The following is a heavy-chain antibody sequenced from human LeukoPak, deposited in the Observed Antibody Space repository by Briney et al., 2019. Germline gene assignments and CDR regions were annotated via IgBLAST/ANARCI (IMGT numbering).Heavy chain of an antibody. J-gene: IGHJ4*02. CDR1: GYTFTSYG. Sequence: ASVKVSCKASGYTFTSYGISWVRQAPGQGLEWMGWINAYNGNTNYAQKLQGRVTMTTDTSTSTAYMELKSLRSDDTAVYYCARDGYYYDSPGYFDYWGQGTLVTVSS. D-gene: IGHD3-22*01. CDR2: INAYNGNT. CDR3: ARDGYYYDSPGYFDY. V-gene: IGHV1-18*01.